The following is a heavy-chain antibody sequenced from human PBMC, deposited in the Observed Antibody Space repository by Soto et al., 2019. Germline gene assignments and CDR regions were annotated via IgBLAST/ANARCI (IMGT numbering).Heavy chain of an antibody. CDR3: ARQRTTVVTQAYFDH. CDR2: IYYSGRT. V-gene: IGHV4-39*01. CDR1: GESIRSSSDY. J-gene: IGHJ4*02. Sequence: SETLSLTCMVCGESIRSSSDYWGWIRQPPGKGLEWIGSIYYSGRTYYNASFKSRVTISIDTSKNQFSLKLSSVTATDTAVYYCARQRTTVVTQAYFDHWGQGALVTVSS. D-gene: IGHD2-21*02.